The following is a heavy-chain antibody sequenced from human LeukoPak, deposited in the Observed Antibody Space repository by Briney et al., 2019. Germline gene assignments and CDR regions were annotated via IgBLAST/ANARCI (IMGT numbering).Heavy chain of an antibody. CDR2: INPNSGGT. J-gene: IGHJ3*02. Sequence: ASVKVSCKASGYTFTGYYMHWVRQAPGQGLEWMGRINPNSGGTNYAQKFQGRVTMTRDTSISTAYMELSRLRSDDTAVYYCAREGVNYYDSSGPQAGAFDIWGQGTVVTVSS. CDR3: AREGVNYYDSSGPQAGAFDI. CDR1: GYTFTGYY. V-gene: IGHV1-2*06. D-gene: IGHD3-22*01.